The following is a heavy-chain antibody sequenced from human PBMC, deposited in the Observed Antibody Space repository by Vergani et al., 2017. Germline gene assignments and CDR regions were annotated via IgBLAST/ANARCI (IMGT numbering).Heavy chain of an antibody. V-gene: IGHV3-13*01. Sequence: EVQLVESGGGLVQPGGSLRLSCAASGFTFSSYDMHWVRQATGKGLEWVSGIGTAGDTHYPGSVKGRFTISRENAKNSLYLQMNSLRAGDPAVYYCASGGGDYWYFDLWGRGTLVTVSS. CDR3: ASGGGDYWYFDL. J-gene: IGHJ2*01. CDR1: GFTFSSYD. CDR2: IGTAGDT. D-gene: IGHD3-10*01.